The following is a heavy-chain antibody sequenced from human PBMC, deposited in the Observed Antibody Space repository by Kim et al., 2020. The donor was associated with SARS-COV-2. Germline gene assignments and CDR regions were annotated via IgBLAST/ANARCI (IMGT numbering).Heavy chain of an antibody. V-gene: IGHV3-23*01. CDR3: MKGGWGWIWDH. D-gene: IGHD2-2*03. CDR1: GFTFTGYA. Sequence: GGSLRLSCTTSGFTFTGYAMSWVRQAPGKGLEWVSSFYGSDGTTYYVDSVKGRFTISRDNSKNTLYLQINSLRADDTAVYYCMKGGWGWIWDHWGQGTRVTVSS. CDR2: FYGSDGTT. J-gene: IGHJ4*02.